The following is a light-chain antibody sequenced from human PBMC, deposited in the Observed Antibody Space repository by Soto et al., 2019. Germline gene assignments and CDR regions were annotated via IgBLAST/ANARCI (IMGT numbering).Light chain of an antibody. Sequence: EIVMTQSPATLSVSPGERVTLSCRASQSVGSNLAWYQHKPGQAPRLLISGASTRATGIPVRFSGTGSGTEFTLTIRSLQSEDFAVYYCQHYNNWPPWTFGQGTKVEIK. CDR1: QSVGSN. V-gene: IGKV3-15*01. J-gene: IGKJ1*01. CDR2: GAS. CDR3: QHYNNWPPWT.